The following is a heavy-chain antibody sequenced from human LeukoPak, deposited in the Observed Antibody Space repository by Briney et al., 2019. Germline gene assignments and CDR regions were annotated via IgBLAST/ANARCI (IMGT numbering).Heavy chain of an antibody. CDR3: ARPYDTSGYYNYYFDY. J-gene: IGHJ4*02. V-gene: IGHV1-18*01. D-gene: IGHD3-22*01. CDR1: DYNLISYG. CDR2: ISAYNINT. Sequence: RASVKVSCKASDYNLISYGIIWVRQAPGQGLEWMGWISAYNINTNYAQKFQGRVTMTTDTSTSTAYMELRSLKSDDTAVYLCARPYDTSGYYNYYFDYWGQGTLVTVSS.